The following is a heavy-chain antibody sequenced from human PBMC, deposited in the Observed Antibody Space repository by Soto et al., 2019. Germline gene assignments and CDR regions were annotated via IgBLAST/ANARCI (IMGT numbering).Heavy chain of an antibody. V-gene: IGHV3-73*01. CDR1: GFTFSDSA. Sequence: EVQLVESGGGLVQPGGSLKLSCAASGFTFSDSAMHWVRQAPGKGLEWVGRTRSRSNNYATEYGASVKGRFTISRDASKKTVYLQMNSLKTEDTAMYYCTRQDPVHVVENDAYDFWGQGTMVTVSS. CDR3: TRQDPVHVVENDAYDF. D-gene: IGHD2-15*01. CDR2: TRSRSNNYAT. J-gene: IGHJ3*01.